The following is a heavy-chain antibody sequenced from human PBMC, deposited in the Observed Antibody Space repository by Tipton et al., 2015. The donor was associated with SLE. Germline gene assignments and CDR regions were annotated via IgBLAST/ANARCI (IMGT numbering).Heavy chain of an antibody. CDR2: IYYSGST. V-gene: IGHV4-59*02. CDR1: GFIVSTNH. CDR3: ARDLGEMDV. J-gene: IGHJ6*02. Sequence: LRLSCIASGFIVSTNHMSWVRQAPGKGLEWIGHIYYSGSTNYNPSLKSRVTISVDTSKNEFSLKLRSVTAADTAAYHCARDLGEMDVWGQGTTVTVSS. D-gene: IGHD1-26*01.